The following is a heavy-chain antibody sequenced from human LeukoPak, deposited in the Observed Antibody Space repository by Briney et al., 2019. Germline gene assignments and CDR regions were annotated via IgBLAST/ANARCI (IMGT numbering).Heavy chain of an antibody. Sequence: PGGSLRLSCAASGFTFSSYAMSWVRQAPGKGLEWVSTISGSGGSTYYADSVKGRFTISRDNSKNTLYLQMNSLRAEDTAVYYCAKHVRLRFGEIPASFDYWGQGTLVTVSS. CDR1: GFTFSSYA. CDR2: ISGSGGST. D-gene: IGHD3-16*01. CDR3: AKHVRLRFGEIPASFDY. J-gene: IGHJ4*02. V-gene: IGHV3-23*01.